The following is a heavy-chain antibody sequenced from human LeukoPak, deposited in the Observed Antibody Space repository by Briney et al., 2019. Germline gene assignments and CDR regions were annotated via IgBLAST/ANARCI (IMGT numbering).Heavy chain of an antibody. V-gene: IGHV4-59*08. CDR2: INYSGRT. CDR1: GGSISSYY. Sequence: SETLSLTCTVSGGSISSYYWSWIRQPPGKGLEWIGYINYSGRTNYNPSLKSRVSISVDTSKNQFSLKLSSETAADTAVYYCARQSGLRYYGMDVWGQGTTVTVSS. CDR3: ARQSGLRYYGMDV. J-gene: IGHJ6*02.